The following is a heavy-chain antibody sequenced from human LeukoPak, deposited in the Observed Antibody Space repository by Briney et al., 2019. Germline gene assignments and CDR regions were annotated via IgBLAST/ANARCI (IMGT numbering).Heavy chain of an antibody. J-gene: IGHJ2*01. V-gene: IGHV4-59*01. CDR1: GGSISSYY. CDR2: IYYSGST. D-gene: IGHD2-15*01. Sequence: PSETLSLTCTVSGGSISSYYWSWTRQPPGKGLEWIGYIYYSGSTNYNPSLKSRVTISVDTSKNQFSLKLSSVTAADTAVYYCARDRCSGGSCWYFDLWGRGTLVTVSS. CDR3: ARDRCSGGSCWYFDL.